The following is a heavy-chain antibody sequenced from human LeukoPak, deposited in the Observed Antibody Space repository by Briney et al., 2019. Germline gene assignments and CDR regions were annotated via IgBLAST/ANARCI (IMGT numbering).Heavy chain of an antibody. V-gene: IGHV4-39*07. CDR3: ARGLRKAYYGSGSSFDY. D-gene: IGHD3-10*01. CDR1: GGSISSSSYY. Sequence: SETLSLTCTVSGGSISSSSYYWGWIRQPPGKGLEWIGSIYYSGSTYYNPSLKSRVTISVDTSKNQFSLKLSSVTAADTAVYYCARGLRKAYYGSGSSFDYWGQGTLVTVSS. CDR2: IYYSGST. J-gene: IGHJ4*02.